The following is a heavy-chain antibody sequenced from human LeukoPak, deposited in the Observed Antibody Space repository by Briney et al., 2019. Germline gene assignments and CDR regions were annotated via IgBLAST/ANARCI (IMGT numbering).Heavy chain of an antibody. CDR2: ISYDGSNK. Sequence: GGSLRLSCAASGFTFSSYGMHWVRQAPGKGLEWVAVISYDGSNKYYADSVKGRFTISRDNAKNSLYLQMNSLRAEDTALYYCARSGRGYSYNNWFDPWGQGTLVTVSS. D-gene: IGHD5-18*01. CDR3: ARSGRGYSYNNWFDP. CDR1: GFTFSSYG. V-gene: IGHV3-30*03. J-gene: IGHJ5*02.